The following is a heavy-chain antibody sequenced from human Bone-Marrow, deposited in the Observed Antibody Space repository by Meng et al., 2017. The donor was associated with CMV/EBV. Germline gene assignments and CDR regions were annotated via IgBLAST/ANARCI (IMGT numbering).Heavy chain of an antibody. Sequence: GESLKISCAASGFTFSSYGMHWVRQAPGKGLEWVAFIRYDGSNKYYADSVKGRFTISRDNSKNTLYLQMNSLRAEDTAVYYCAKRPYDHVWGSPFRTQGNFDLWGRGTLVTVSS. CDR2: IRYDGSNK. V-gene: IGHV3-30*02. J-gene: IGHJ2*01. D-gene: IGHD3-16*01. CDR3: AKRPYDHVWGSPFRTQGNFDL. CDR1: GFTFSSYG.